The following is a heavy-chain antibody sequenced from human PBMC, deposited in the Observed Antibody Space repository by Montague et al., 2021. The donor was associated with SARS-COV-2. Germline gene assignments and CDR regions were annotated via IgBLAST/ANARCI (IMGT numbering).Heavy chain of an antibody. CDR3: ARKEMKYSSIWSTGGNWFDP. J-gene: IGHJ5*02. CDR1: GGSISSSSYY. D-gene: IGHD6-13*01. CDR2: IYYSGST. V-gene: IGHV4-39*01. Sequence: TLSLTCTVSGGSISSSSYYWGWIRQPPGKGLEWIGSIYYSGSTYYNPSLKSRVTISVDTSKNQFSLKLSSVTAADTAVYYCARKEMKYSSIWSTGGNWFDPWGQGTLVTVSS.